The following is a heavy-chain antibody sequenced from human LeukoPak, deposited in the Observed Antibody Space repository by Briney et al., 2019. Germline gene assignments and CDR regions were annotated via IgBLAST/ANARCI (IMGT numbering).Heavy chain of an antibody. V-gene: IGHV3-15*01. J-gene: IGHJ4*02. CDR1: GFTFSNAW. D-gene: IGHD3-3*01. Sequence: PGGSLRLSCAVSGFTFSNAWMSWVRQAPGKGLEWVGHIKSKTDGGTRDYAAPVKGRFTISRDDSKNTLYLQMNSLRAEDTAVYYCARPSPDLLEWFSTDYDYWGQGTLVTVSS. CDR3: ARPSPDLLEWFSTDYDY. CDR2: IKSKTDGGTR.